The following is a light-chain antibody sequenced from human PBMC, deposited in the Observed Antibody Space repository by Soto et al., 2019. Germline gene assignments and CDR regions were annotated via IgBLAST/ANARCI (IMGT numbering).Light chain of an antibody. Sequence: EIVVTQSPGTLSLSPGERATLSCRASQSVSRNFIAWYQQKPGQAPRLLIYGASSRAAGIPDRFTGSGSGTDFTLSISRLEPEDFAVYYCQQYGSSPLTFGQGTKVDIK. CDR2: GAS. CDR3: QQYGSSPLT. CDR1: QSVSRNF. J-gene: IGKJ1*01. V-gene: IGKV3-20*01.